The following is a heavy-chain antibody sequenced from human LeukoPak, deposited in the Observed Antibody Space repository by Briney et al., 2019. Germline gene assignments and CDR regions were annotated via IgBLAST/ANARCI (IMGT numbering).Heavy chain of an antibody. J-gene: IGHJ6*03. CDR1: GYTFTSYI. CDR3: ARGDCTIGFCPPDYYYMDV. V-gene: IGHV1-3*03. D-gene: IGHD2-8*01. Sequence: ASVKVSCKASGYTFTSYIIHWVRQSPGQRLQWMGCINAGNGNAKHSQEFQGRVTITRDTSASIVYMQLSSLRSEDTAVYYCARGDCTIGFCPPDYYYMDVWGKGTTITVSS. CDR2: INAGNGNA.